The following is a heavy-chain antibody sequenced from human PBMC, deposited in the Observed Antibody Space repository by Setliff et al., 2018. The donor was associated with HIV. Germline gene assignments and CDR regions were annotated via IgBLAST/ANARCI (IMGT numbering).Heavy chain of an antibody. V-gene: IGHV4-61*02. Sequence: SETLSLTCTVSGGSISSGDYYWTWIRQPAGKGLQWIGRIHTSGNTNYNPSLKSRVTILMDLSRNQLSLHLASVTTADTAVYFCAPGEGVASTYYHDWGQGTQVTVSS. J-gene: IGHJ4*01. D-gene: IGHD3-3*01. CDR3: APGEGVASTYYHD. CDR2: IHTSGNT. CDR1: GGSISSGDYY.